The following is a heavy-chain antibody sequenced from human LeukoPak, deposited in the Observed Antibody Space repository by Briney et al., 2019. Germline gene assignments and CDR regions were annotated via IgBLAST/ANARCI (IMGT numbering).Heavy chain of an antibody. V-gene: IGHV3-53*04. CDR1: GFTVSSNY. D-gene: IGHD3-22*01. CDR3: ARGLTHDY. Sequence: GGSLRLSCAASGFTVSSNYMSWVRQAPGKGLEWVSVIYSGGTPFYADSVKGRFTNSRHNSKNTLYLQMNSLRAEDTAVYYCARGLTHDYWGQGTLVTVSS. CDR2: IYSGGTP. J-gene: IGHJ4*02.